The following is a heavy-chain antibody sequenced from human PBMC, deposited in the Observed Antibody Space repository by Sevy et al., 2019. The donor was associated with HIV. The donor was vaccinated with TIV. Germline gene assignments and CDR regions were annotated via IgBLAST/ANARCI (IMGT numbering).Heavy chain of an antibody. D-gene: IGHD2-15*01. CDR2: ISYDGAVR. J-gene: IGHJ3*01. V-gene: IGHV3-30-3*01. CDR1: GLTFRSHA. Sequence: GGSLRLSCAASGLTFRSHAMHWVRQAPGKGLEWVTVISYDGAVRYYGESVKGRFTVSRDNSKNTLYLQMNSLRPDDTAVYYCAREAGCSAKNDAFAFWGQGTMVTVSS. CDR3: AREAGCSAKNDAFAF.